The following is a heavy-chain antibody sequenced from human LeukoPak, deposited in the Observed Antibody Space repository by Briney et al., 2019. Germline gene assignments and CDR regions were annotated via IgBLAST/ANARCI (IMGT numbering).Heavy chain of an antibody. CDR2: MNPNSGNT. CDR1: GYTFTSYD. D-gene: IGHD3-10*01. Sequence: GSSVKVSRKASGYTFTSYDIQWVRQATGHGLEWMGWMNPNSGNTGYAQKFQGRVTMTRNTSISTAYMELSSLRSEDTAVYYCARLGMVRGVIRHYYYYGMDVWGQGTTVTVS. V-gene: IGHV1-8*01. J-gene: IGHJ6*02. CDR3: ARLGMVRGVIRHYYYYGMDV.